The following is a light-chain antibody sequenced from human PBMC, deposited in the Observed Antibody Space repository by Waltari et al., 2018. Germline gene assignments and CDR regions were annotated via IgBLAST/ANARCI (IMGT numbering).Light chain of an antibody. Sequence: DIQMTQSPSSLSASVGDRVTITCRASQDISSYLNWYQQRPRRAPKLLIYAASTLQRGVPSGFSGSGSGTDFTLTISSLQPEDFATYYCQQTYTTPFTFGPGTRVDVK. CDR3: QQTYTTPFT. CDR1: QDISSY. V-gene: IGKV1-39*01. CDR2: AAS. J-gene: IGKJ3*01.